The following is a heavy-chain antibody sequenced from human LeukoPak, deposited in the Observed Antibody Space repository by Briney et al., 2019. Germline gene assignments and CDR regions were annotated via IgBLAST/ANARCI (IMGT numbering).Heavy chain of an antibody. J-gene: IGHJ6*02. V-gene: IGHV3-9*01. Sequence: GGSLRLSCAASGFTFDDYAMHWVRQAPGKGLEWVSGITWNSGSMDYADSVKGRFTISRDNAKNSLYLQMNSLRAEDTAVYYCARDALLYCSSTSCYLSAYYYYGMDVWGQGTTVTVSS. CDR1: GFTFDDYA. CDR2: ITWNSGSM. CDR3: ARDALLYCSSTSCYLSAYYYYGMDV. D-gene: IGHD2-2*01.